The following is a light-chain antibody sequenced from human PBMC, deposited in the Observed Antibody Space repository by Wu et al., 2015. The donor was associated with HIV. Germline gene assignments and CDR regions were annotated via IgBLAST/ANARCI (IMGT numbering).Light chain of an antibody. J-gene: IGKJ5*01. CDR1: HSVDNS. V-gene: IGKV3-11*01. Sequence: EVVLTQSPVLLSLPPGERATLSCRASHSVDNSLAWYQQRPGQAPRLLIYDAFNRATDVPARFRGSGVGTDFTLTTSDLGPEDVAVYYCQQRSYSPLTFGQGTRLEIK. CDR3: QQRSYSPLT. CDR2: DAF.